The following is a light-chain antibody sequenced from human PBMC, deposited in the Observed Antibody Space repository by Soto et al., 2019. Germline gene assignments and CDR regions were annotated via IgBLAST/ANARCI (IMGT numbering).Light chain of an antibody. Sequence: EMLLTQSPGTLSLSPGERATLSCRASQSVSNRYLACYQQKPGQAPRLLISGASSRATGIPDRFSGSGSGTDFTLTISRLEPEDFAVYYCQQYGSSPPITFGQGTRLEIK. CDR3: QQYGSSPPIT. V-gene: IGKV3-20*01. J-gene: IGKJ5*01. CDR2: GAS. CDR1: QSVSNRY.